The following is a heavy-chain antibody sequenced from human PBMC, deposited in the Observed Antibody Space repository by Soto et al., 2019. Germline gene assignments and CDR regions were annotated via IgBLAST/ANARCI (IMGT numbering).Heavy chain of an antibody. Sequence: QVQLVQSGAEVKKPGSSVKVSCKASGGTFSSYTISWVRQAPGQGLEWMGRIIPILGIANYAQKFQGRVTITADKSTSTAYMELSSLRSEDTAVYYCARGGVATTSPFDYWGQGTLVTVSS. CDR1: GGTFSSYT. CDR3: ARGGVATTSPFDY. V-gene: IGHV1-69*02. CDR2: IIPILGIA. D-gene: IGHD5-12*01. J-gene: IGHJ4*02.